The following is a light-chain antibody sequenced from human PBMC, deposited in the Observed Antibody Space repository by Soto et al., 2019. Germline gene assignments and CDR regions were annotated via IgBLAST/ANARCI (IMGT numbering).Light chain of an antibody. V-gene: IGLV2-14*03. CDR1: SSDVGGYNY. Sequence: QSALTQPASVSGSPGQSITIYCTGTSSDVGGYNYVSWYQQHPGKAPKLMIYDVSNRPSGVSNRFSGSKSGNTASLTISGLQAEDEADYYCSSYTSSSLHVFGTGTKVTVL. CDR3: SSYTSSSLHV. J-gene: IGLJ1*01. CDR2: DVS.